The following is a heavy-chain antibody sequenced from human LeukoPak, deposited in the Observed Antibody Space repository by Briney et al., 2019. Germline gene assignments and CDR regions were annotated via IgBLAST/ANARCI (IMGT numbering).Heavy chain of an antibody. CDR2: INHSGST. V-gene: IGHV4-34*01. CDR1: GGSFSGYY. Sequence: SETLSLTCAVYGGSFSGYYWSWIRQPPGKGLEWIGEINHSGSTNYNPSLKSRVTISVDTSKNQFSLKLSSVTAADTAVYYCARAVVVAATNWFDPWDQGTLVTVSS. CDR3: ARAVVVAATNWFDP. J-gene: IGHJ5*02. D-gene: IGHD2-15*01.